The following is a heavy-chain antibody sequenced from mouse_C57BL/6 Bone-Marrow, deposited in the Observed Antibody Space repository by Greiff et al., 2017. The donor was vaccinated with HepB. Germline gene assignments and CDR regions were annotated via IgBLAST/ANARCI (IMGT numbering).Heavy chain of an antibody. CDR2: IYPGGGYT. CDR3: SRRATMNTTGYCYAMDG. Sequence: QVQLQQSGAELVRPGTSVKMSCKASGYTFTNHWIGWAKQRPGHSLEWIGDIYPGGGYTNYNEKFKGQDTLTADKSSSTAYMQFSSLTSENSAIEDVSRRATMNTTGYCYAMDGGGQGTTVTVSS. V-gene: IGHV1-63*01. D-gene: IGHD2-4*01. J-gene: IGHJ4*01. CDR1: GYTFTNHW.